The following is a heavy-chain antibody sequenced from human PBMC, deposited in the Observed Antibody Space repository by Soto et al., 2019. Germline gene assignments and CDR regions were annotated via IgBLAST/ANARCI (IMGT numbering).Heavy chain of an antibody. CDR1: GFTFSAYA. Sequence: GGSLRLSCAASGFTFSAYAMSWVRQAPGKGLDWVSGISSGATTTYYADSVKGRFTVSRDKSRSIVYLEMKSLRVEDTALYYCVTVETTFDHWGQGALVTVSS. D-gene: IGHD5-18*01. CDR2: ISSGATTT. V-gene: IGHV3-23*01. J-gene: IGHJ5*02. CDR3: VTVETTFDH.